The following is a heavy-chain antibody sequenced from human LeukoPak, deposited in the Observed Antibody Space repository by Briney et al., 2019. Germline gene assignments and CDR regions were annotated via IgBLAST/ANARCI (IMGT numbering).Heavy chain of an antibody. CDR3: AKGQGSCYPYYYMDD. J-gene: IGHJ6*03. CDR2: VWYDGNKK. Sequence: GGSLRLSCAASGFTFRSYAMHWVRQAPGKGLEWVAVVWYDGNKKYYADSVKGRFTISRDNSENTLHLQMDSLRVEDMAVYYCAKGQGSCYPYYYMDDWGTGTTVTVSS. V-gene: IGHV3-33*06. CDR1: GFTFRSYA. D-gene: IGHD1-26*01.